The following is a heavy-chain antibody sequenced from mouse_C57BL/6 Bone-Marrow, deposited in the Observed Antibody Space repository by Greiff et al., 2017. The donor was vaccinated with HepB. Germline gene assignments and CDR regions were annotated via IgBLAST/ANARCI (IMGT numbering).Heavy chain of an antibody. J-gene: IGHJ4*01. CDR2: ISDGGSYT. D-gene: IGHD2-12*01. V-gene: IGHV5-4*03. CDR1: GFTFSSYA. CDR3: AGIRRGSFYAMDY. Sequence: EVKLQESGGGLVKPGGSLKLSCAASGFTFSSYAMSWVRQTPEKRLEWVATISDGGSYTYYPDNVKGRFTISRDNAKNNLYLQMSHLKSEDTAMYYCAGIRRGSFYAMDYWGQGTSVTVSS.